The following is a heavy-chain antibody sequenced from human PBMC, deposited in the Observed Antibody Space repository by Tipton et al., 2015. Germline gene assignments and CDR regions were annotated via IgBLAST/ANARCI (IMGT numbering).Heavy chain of an antibody. CDR1: GYSISSGYY. Sequence: TLSLICDVSGYSISSGYYWGWIRQPPGKGLEWIGSIFHRGDTNYNPSLKSRVTISLDTSKNQFSLKLNSVTAADTAVYFCARDLEHGMDVWGQGTTVTVS. CDR2: IFHRGDT. CDR3: ARDLEHGMDV. J-gene: IGHJ6*02. V-gene: IGHV4-38-2*02.